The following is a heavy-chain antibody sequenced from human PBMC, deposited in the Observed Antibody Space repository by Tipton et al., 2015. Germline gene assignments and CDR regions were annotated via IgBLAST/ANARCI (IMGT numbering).Heavy chain of an antibody. CDR1: GGSISSGAYY. V-gene: IGHV4-61*08. J-gene: IGHJ3*02. D-gene: IGHD3-22*01. CDR3: ARCSFYDISGYASGGGAFDI. CDR2: IYYSGST. Sequence: GLVKPSETLSLACTVSGGSISSGAYYWSWIRQHPGKGLEWIGHIYYSGSTYYNPSLKSRVTISVDTSKNQFSLKLTSLTAADTAVYYCARCSFYDISGYASGGGAFDIWGQGTMVTVSS.